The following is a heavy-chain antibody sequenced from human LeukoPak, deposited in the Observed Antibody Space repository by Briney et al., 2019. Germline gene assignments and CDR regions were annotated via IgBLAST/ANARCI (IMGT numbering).Heavy chain of an antibody. Sequence: GGSLRLSCVSSGITFRTYAIHWVRQAPGKGLEWVAVISHDGSKQHYADSVRGRFTLSRDNSKNTLYLQMNSLRAEDTAVYYCAKGGYYDFWSGFQNYYYFDYWGQGTLVTVSS. J-gene: IGHJ4*02. CDR3: AKGGYYDFWSGFQNYYYFDY. CDR2: ISHDGSKQ. D-gene: IGHD3-3*01. V-gene: IGHV3-30*18. CDR1: GITFRTYA.